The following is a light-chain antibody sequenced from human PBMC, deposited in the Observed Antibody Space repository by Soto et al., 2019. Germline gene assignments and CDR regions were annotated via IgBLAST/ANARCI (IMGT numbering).Light chain of an antibody. CDR1: QSISGW. J-gene: IGKJ1*01. CDR3: QQYDSYPWA. Sequence: DIQMTQSPSSLSASVGDRVTITCRASQSISGWLAWYQQKPGEAPKVLIYDASSLESGVPSRFSGSGSGTELTLTISSLQPDDFATYYCQQYDSYPWALGQGTQVEIK. CDR2: DAS. V-gene: IGKV1-5*01.